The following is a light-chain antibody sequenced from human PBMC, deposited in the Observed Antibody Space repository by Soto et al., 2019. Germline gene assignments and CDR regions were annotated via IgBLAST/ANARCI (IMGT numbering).Light chain of an antibody. CDR1: HSNIGNNY. J-gene: IGLJ3*02. V-gene: IGLV1-51*01. CDR3: GTWDSSLSSWV. CDR2: DDN. Sequence: QSVLTQPPSVSAAPGQKVTISCSGSHSNIGNNYVSWYQHFPGTAPKFLIYDDNKRPSGIPDRFSGSKSGTSATLGITGLQTGDEADYYCGTWDSSLSSWVFGGGTKLTVL.